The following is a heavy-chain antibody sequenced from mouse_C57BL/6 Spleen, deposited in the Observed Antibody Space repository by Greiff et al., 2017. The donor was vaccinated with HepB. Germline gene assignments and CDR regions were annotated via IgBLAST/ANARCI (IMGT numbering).Heavy chain of an antibody. V-gene: IGHV3-6*01. CDR1: GYSITSGYY. J-gene: IGHJ4*01. CDR3: AREGLRRGHYAMDY. D-gene: IGHD2-4*01. CDR2: ISYDGSN. Sequence: EVQLVESGPGLVKPSQSLSLTCSVTGYSITSGYYWNWIRQFPGNKLEWMGYISYDGSNNYNPSLTNRISITRDTSKNQFFLKLNSVTTEDTATYYCAREGLRRGHYAMDYWGQGTSVTVSS.